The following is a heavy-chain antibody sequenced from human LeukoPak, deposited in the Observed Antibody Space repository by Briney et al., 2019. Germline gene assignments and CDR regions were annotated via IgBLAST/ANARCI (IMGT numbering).Heavy chain of an antibody. CDR1: GFTFSDYE. CDR3: ARGGYSSGLDPFYCSYMDV. J-gene: IGHJ6*03. V-gene: IGHV3-48*03. CDR2: IGSSGTTT. D-gene: IGHD6-19*01. Sequence: PGGSLRLSCTASGFTFSDYEMNWVRQAPGKGLEWVSYIGSSGTTTSNADSVKGRFTISRDNVKNSLSLQMNTLRAEDTAVYYCARGGYSSGLDPFYCSYMDVWGKGTTVIVSS.